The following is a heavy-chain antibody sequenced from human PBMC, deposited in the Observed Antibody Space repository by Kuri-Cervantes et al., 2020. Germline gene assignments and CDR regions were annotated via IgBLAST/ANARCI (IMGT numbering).Heavy chain of an antibody. CDR2: ISSSGSTI. CDR3: ASFPSYRLGYFQH. D-gene: IGHD3-16*02. J-gene: IGHJ1*01. CDR1: GFTFSDYY. Sequence: GGSLRLSCAASGFTFSDYYMSWIRQAPGKGLEWVSYISSSGSTIYYADSVKGRFTISRDNAKNSLYLQMNGLRAEDTAVYYCASFPSYRLGYFQHWGQGTLVTVSS. V-gene: IGHV3-11*04.